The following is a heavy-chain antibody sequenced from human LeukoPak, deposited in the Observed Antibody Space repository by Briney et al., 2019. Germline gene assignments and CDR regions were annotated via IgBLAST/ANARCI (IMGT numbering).Heavy chain of an antibody. CDR3: TRDVGLGELFFIPDN. CDR2: IRSKPYGGTT. Sequence: PGGSLRLSCTASGFTFDNYAMGWVRQAPGTGLEWVGLIRSKPYGGTTDCAASVKGRFTISRDDSKSIAYLQMNSLKTEDTALYYCTRDVGLGELFFIPDNWGQGTLVTVSS. V-gene: IGHV3-49*04. D-gene: IGHD2-21*01. J-gene: IGHJ4*02. CDR1: GFTFDNYA.